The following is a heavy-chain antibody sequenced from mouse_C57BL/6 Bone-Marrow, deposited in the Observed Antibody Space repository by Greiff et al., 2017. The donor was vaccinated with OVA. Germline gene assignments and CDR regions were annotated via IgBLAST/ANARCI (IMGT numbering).Heavy chain of an antibody. D-gene: IGHD4-1*01. V-gene: IGHV5-17*01. J-gene: IGHJ2*01. Sequence: EVNVVESGGGLVKPGGSLKLSCAASGFTFSDYGMHWVRQAPEKGLEWVAYISSGSSTICYADTVKGRFTISRDNAKNTLFLQMTSLRSEDTAMYYCARMALTGAYYFDYWGQGTTLTVSS. CDR3: ARMALTGAYYFDY. CDR2: ISSGSSTI. CDR1: GFTFSDYG.